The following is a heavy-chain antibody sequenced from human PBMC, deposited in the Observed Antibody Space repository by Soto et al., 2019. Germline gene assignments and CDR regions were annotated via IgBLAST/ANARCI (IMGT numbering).Heavy chain of an antibody. CDR3: AKIYCSGGSCYFLGYMDV. Sequence: QVQLVESGGGVVQPGRSLRLSCAASGFTFSSYGMHWVRQAPGKGLEWVAVISYDGSNKYYAESVKGRFTISRDNSKNTLYLQMNSLRAEDTAVYYCAKIYCSGGSCYFLGYMDVWGKGTTVTVSS. CDR1: GFTFSSYG. V-gene: IGHV3-30*18. J-gene: IGHJ6*03. D-gene: IGHD2-15*01. CDR2: ISYDGSNK.